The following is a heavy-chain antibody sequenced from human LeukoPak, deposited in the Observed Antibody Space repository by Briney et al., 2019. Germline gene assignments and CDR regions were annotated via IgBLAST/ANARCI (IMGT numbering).Heavy chain of an antibody. CDR3: ARVRGFGELFFDY. V-gene: IGHV1-3*01. Sequence: ASVKVSCRASGYTFTSYAMHWVRQAPRQRLEWMGWINAGNGNTKYSQKFQGRVTITRDTSASTAYMELSSLRSEDTAVYYCARVRGFGELFFDYWGQGTLVTVSS. D-gene: IGHD3-10*01. CDR2: INAGNGNT. J-gene: IGHJ4*02. CDR1: GYTFTSYA.